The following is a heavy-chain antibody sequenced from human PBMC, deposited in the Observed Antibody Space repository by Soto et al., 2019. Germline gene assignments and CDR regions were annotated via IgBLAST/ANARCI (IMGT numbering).Heavy chain of an antibody. J-gene: IGHJ6*02. V-gene: IGHV4-34*01. D-gene: IGHD3-16*02. CDR2: INHSGST. Sequence: PSETQSLTCTVYDGSFSGYYCRWIRTPPGKGLEWIGEINHSGSTNYNPSLKSRVTISVDTSKNQSSLKLSSVTAADTAVYYCARDYRVPSAGAMDVWGQGTTVTVSS. CDR3: ARDYRVPSAGAMDV. CDR1: DGSFSGYY.